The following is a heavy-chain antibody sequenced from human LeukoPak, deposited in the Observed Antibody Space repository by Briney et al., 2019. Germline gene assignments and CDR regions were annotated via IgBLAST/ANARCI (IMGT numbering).Heavy chain of an antibody. CDR3: AKGEGYAHYNYGMDV. J-gene: IGHJ6*02. CDR2: ICWNSDSI. D-gene: IGHD2-15*01. Sequence: PARSLSLSCAASGFTIDDYVMHWVRQAPGKGLEWVSGICWNSDSIYYAHSVKGRFTISGDNSKNSLYLQMNSLSAEDTAVYYCAKGEGYAHYNYGMDVWGQGTTVTVSS. CDR1: GFTIDDYV. V-gene: IGHV3-9*01.